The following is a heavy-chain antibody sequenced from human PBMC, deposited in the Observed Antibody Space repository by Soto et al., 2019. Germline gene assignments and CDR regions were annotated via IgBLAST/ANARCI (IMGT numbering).Heavy chain of an antibody. CDR2: ISYDGSNK. V-gene: IGHV3-30-3*01. J-gene: IGHJ4*02. D-gene: IGHD2-2*01. CDR3: ARARLDTPALDY. Sequence: VQLVESGGGVVQPGRSLRLSCAASGFTFRSYAMHWVRQAPGKGLEWVAGISYDGSNKYCADSVKGRFTISRDNSKNPLYLQMNSLRAEDTAVYYCARARLDTPALDYWGQGTLVTVSS. CDR1: GFTFRSYA.